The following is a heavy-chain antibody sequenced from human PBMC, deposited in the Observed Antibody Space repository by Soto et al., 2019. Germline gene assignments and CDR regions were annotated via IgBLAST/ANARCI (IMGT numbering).Heavy chain of an antibody. CDR1: GYTFTSYG. V-gene: IGHV1-18*01. J-gene: IGHJ4*02. Sequence: GASVKVSCKASGYTFTSYGMSWVRQAPGQGLEWMGWISGYNGNTNYAQKLQGRVTMTTDTSTSTAYMELRSLRSDDTAVYYCARAELTYYYDSSGYYHLDYWGQGTLVTVSS. CDR3: ARAELTYYYDSSGYYHLDY. D-gene: IGHD3-22*01. CDR2: ISGYNGNT.